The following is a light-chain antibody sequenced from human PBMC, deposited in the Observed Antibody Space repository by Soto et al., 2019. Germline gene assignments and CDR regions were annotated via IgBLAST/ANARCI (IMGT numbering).Light chain of an antibody. CDR3: CSYAGSSTLV. CDR2: EVS. J-gene: IGLJ3*02. V-gene: IGLV2-23*02. CDR1: SSDVGSYNL. Sequence: QSALTQPASVSGSPGQSITFSCTGTSSDVGSYNLVSWYQQHPGKAPKLMIYEVSKPPSGVSNRFSGSKSGNTASLTISGLHAEDEADYYCCSYAGSSTLVFGGGTQLTVL.